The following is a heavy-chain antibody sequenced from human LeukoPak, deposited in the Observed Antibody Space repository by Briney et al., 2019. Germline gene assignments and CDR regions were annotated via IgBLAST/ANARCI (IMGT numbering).Heavy chain of an antibody. Sequence: GGSLRLSCAASGFTFSSNYMSWVRQAPGKGLEWVSVIYSGGSTYYADSVKGRFTISRDNSKNTLYLRMNSLRAEDTAVYYCARDTYGDYGDYWGQGTLVTVSS. J-gene: IGHJ4*02. V-gene: IGHV3-53*01. D-gene: IGHD4-17*01. CDR3: ARDTYGDYGDY. CDR1: GFTFSSNY. CDR2: IYSGGST.